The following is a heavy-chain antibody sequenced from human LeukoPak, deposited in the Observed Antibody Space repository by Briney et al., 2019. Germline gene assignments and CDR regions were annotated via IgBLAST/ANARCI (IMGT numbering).Heavy chain of an antibody. Sequence: PGGSLTLSCAASGFTFSSCGMHWVRQAPGKGLEWVAVIWYDGSNKYYADSVKGRFTISRDNSKNTLYLQMNSLRAEDTAVYYCARDSETPHYYYGMDVWGQGTTVTVSS. CDR3: ARDSETPHYYYGMDV. CDR2: IWYDGSNK. CDR1: GFTFSSCG. J-gene: IGHJ6*02. V-gene: IGHV3-33*01. D-gene: IGHD3-10*01.